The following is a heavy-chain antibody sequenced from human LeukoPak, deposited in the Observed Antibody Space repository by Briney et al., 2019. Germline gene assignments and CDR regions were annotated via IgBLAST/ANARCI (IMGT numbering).Heavy chain of an antibody. V-gene: IGHV3-30*02. J-gene: IGHJ4*02. CDR1: GFTFSSYG. Sequence: PGGSLRLSCAASGFTFSSYGMYWVRQAPGKGLEWVAFIRYDGSNKYYADSVKGRFTISRDNAKTSLYLQMNSLRAEDTAVYYCARDAGFHDYGDFFFDYRGQGTLVTVSS. CDR3: ARDAGFHDYGDFFFDY. CDR2: IRYDGSNK. D-gene: IGHD4-17*01.